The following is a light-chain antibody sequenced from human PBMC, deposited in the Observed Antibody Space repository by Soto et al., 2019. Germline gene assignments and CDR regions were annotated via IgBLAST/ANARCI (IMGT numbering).Light chain of an antibody. CDR1: SSDVGGYNY. V-gene: IGLV2-8*01. CDR2: EVN. J-gene: IGLJ3*02. Sequence: QSALTQPPSASGSPGQSVTISCTGTSSDVGGYNYVSWYQQHPGTAPKLIVFEVNKRPSGVSDHFSGSKSGNTASLTISGLQAEDEADYYCCSYAGSSTLVFGGGTKLTVL. CDR3: CSYAGSSTLV.